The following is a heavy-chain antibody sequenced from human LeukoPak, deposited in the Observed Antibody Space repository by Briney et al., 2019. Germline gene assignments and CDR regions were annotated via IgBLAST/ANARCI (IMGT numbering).Heavy chain of an antibody. CDR3: ARSCSGGRCAADY. CDR2: IYYSEGT. CDR1: GGSISSDY. J-gene: IGHJ4*02. V-gene: IGHV4-59*01. D-gene: IGHD2-15*01. Sequence: SGTLSLTCTVSGGSISSDYWSWIRQPPGKGLEWIGYIYYSEGTNYNPSLRSRVTISGDTSKSQFSLRLSSVTAADTAVYYCARSCSGGRCAADYWGQGILVTASS.